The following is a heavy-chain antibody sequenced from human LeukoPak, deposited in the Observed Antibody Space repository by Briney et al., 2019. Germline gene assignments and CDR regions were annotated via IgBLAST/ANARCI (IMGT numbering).Heavy chain of an antibody. CDR1: GGSFSGYY. CDR3: ARGTYSSSSGMDFDY. CDR2: INHSGST. J-gene: IGHJ4*02. D-gene: IGHD6-6*01. Sequence: SETLSLTCAVYGGSFSGYYWSWIRQPPGKGLEWIGEINHSGSTNYNPSLKSRVTISVDTSMYQFSLKLSSVTAADTAVYYCARGTYSSSSGMDFDYWGQGTLVTVSS. V-gene: IGHV4-34*01.